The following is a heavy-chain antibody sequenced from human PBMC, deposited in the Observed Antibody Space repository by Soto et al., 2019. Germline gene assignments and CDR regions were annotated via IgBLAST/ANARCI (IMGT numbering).Heavy chain of an antibody. CDR2: IYVTGAV. J-gene: IGHJ5*02. D-gene: IGHD1-20*01. CDR3: ARLRIPTNNYKCFDP. V-gene: IGHV4-31*03. CDR1: GAALNSGNYY. Sequence: SERMSLTCSVCGAALNSGNYYWSWIGQVPGKGLEWIGHIYVTGAVEYNPSLRDRITISQDTSERQFSLNLKLVTAADTAVYYCARLRIPTNNYKCFDPSGQGPLGTAPS.